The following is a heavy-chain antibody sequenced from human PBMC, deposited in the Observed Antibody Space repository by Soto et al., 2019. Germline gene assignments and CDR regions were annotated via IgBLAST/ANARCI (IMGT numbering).Heavy chain of an antibody. CDR2: INTDNGDT. J-gene: IGHJ3*02. CDR1: GYTFTNYP. D-gene: IGHD3-3*01. CDR3: ARDKGYYDFWSGYYDAFDI. Sequence: GASVKVSCKASGYTFTNYPIHWVRQAPGQGPEWMGWINTDNGDTKYSQDFQGRVVITRDTSATTAYMELNSLRFEDTGLYFCARDKGYYDFWSGYYDAFDIWGQGTVVTVSS. V-gene: IGHV1-3*04.